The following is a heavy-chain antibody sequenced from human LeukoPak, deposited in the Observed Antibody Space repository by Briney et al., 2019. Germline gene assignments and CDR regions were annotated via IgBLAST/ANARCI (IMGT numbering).Heavy chain of an antibody. J-gene: IGHJ6*02. D-gene: IGHD3-10*01. CDR1: GFTFSNAW. CDR2: IKRYTDGGTT. V-gene: IGHV3-15*01. CDR3: TAKYYYNSGSFFPYYCSKMDV. Sequence: GGSLRLSCAASGFTFSNAWMNWVRQAPGRGLEWVARIKRYTDGGTTEYAAPVKGRFTISRDDSKNTLYLQMNSLKSEDTAIYYCTAKYYYNSGSFFPYYCSKMDVWGQGTTVTVSS.